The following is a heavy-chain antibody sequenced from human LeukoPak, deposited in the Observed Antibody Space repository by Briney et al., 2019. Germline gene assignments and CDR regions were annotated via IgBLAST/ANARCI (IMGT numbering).Heavy chain of an antibody. J-gene: IGHJ6*03. CDR1: GGSISSHY. CDR2: IYYSGST. V-gene: IGHV4-59*11. CDR3: ARVYSGSYGYYYYMDV. D-gene: IGHD3-10*02. Sequence: SETLSLTCTVSGGSISSHYWSWIRQPPGKGLEWIGYIYYSGSTNYNPSLKSRVTISVDTSKNQFSLKLSSVTAADTAVYYCARVYSGSYGYYYYMDVWGKGTTVTVSS.